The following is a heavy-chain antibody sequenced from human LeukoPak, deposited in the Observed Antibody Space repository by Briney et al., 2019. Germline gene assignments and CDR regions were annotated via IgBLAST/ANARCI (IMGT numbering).Heavy chain of an antibody. CDR3: AKEYCSGGSCPAGAFDI. CDR2: ISGSGGST. V-gene: IGHV3-23*01. J-gene: IGHJ3*02. CDR1: GFTFSSYA. D-gene: IGHD2-15*01. Sequence: GGSLRLSCAASGFTFSSYAMSWVRQAPGKGLEWVSAISGSGGSTYYADSVKGRFTISRDNSKNTLYLQMNSLRAEDTAVYYCAKEYCSGGSCPAGAFDIWGQGTMVTVSS.